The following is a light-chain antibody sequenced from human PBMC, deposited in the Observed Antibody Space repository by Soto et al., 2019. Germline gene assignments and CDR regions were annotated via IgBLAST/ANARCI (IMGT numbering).Light chain of an antibody. J-gene: IGLJ3*02. CDR3: CSYAGGTRV. CDR2: EVT. V-gene: IGLV2-23*02. CDR1: SSDVGSYNL. Sequence: QSALTQPASMSGSPGQSITISCTGTSSDVGSYNLVSWYQQHPGKAPKLMIYEVTKRPSGISNRFSGSKSGNTASLTISGLQAEDEADYYCCSYAGGTRVFGGGTKVTVL.